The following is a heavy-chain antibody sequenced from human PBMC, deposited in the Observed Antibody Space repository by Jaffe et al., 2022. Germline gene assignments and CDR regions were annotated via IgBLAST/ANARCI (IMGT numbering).Heavy chain of an antibody. CDR2: IRYDGSNK. Sequence: QVQLVESGGGVVQPGGSLRLSCAASGFTFSSYGMHWVRQAPGKGLEWVAFIRYDGSNKYYADSVKGRFTISRDNSKNTLYLQMNSLRAEDTAVYYCAKSLYDFWSGDTIDYWGQGTLVTVSS. V-gene: IGHV3-30*02. D-gene: IGHD3-3*01. J-gene: IGHJ4*02. CDR1: GFTFSSYG. CDR3: AKSLYDFWSGDTIDY.